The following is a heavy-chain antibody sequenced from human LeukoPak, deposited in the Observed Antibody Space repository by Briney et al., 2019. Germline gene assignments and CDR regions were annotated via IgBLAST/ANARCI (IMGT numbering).Heavy chain of an antibody. Sequence: GGSLRLSCAASGFTFSSYAMSWVRQAPGKGLEWVSAISGSGGSTYYADSVKGRFTISRDNSKNTLYLQMNSLRAEDTAVYYCAARPADGIGIILPFDYWGQGTLVTVSS. V-gene: IGHV3-23*01. J-gene: IGHJ4*02. CDR1: GFTFSSYA. CDR3: AARPADGIGIILPFDY. CDR2: ISGSGGST. D-gene: IGHD1-14*01.